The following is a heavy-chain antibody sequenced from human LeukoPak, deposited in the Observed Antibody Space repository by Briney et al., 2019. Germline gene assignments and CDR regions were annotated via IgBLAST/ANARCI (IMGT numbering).Heavy chain of an antibody. V-gene: IGHV1-2*02. Sequence: ASVKASCKASVYMFTGYYIHWVRQAPGQGLEWMGWINPNSGGTNYAQKFQGRVTMTRDTSISTAYMELSRLRSDDTAVYYCASHDYGGNGLDPWGQGTLVTVSS. J-gene: IGHJ5*02. CDR2: INPNSGGT. D-gene: IGHD4-23*01. CDR3: ASHDYGGNGLDP. CDR1: VYMFTGYY.